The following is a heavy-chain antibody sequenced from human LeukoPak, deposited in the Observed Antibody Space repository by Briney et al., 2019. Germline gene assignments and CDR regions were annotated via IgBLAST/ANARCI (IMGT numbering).Heavy chain of an antibody. V-gene: IGHV3-23*01. Sequence: PGGSLRLSCAASGFTFSNYAMSWVRQAPGKGLEWVSTISNSGDATYYAHSVKGRFTISRDNSKNTLYLQMNSLRAEDTAVYYCARKPVYDYVWGSYRYPDAFDIWGQGTMVTVSS. D-gene: IGHD3-16*02. CDR2: ISNSGDAT. CDR3: ARKPVYDYVWGSYRYPDAFDI. J-gene: IGHJ3*02. CDR1: GFTFSNYA.